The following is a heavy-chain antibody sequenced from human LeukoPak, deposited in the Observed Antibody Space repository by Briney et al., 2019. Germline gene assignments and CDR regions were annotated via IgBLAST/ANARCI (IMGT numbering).Heavy chain of an antibody. D-gene: IGHD3-3*01. CDR3: ARGLYDFWSGYFLSGWFDP. CDR1: GGSFSGYY. Sequence: SETLSLTCAVYGGSFSGYYRSWIRQPPGKGLEWIGEINHSGSTNNNPSLKSRVTISVDTSKNQFSLKLSSVTAADTAVYYCARGLYDFWSGYFLSGWFDPWGQGTLVTVSS. V-gene: IGHV4-34*01. J-gene: IGHJ5*02. CDR2: INHSGST.